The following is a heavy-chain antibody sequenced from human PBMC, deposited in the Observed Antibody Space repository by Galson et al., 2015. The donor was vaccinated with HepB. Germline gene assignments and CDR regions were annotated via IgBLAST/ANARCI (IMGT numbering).Heavy chain of an antibody. CDR3: VRDCYCSGRNCVDCFDH. Sequence: SVKVSCKASGYSFSNYGISWVRQAPGQGLEWLGWSSAYRDKANYAQIVQGRVTMTTDTSTSTAYMELRSLTSDDTAMYHCVRDCYCSGRNCVDCFDHWGHGPLVTVSS. CDR1: GYSFSNYG. V-gene: IGHV1-18*04. D-gene: IGHD2-15*01. CDR2: SSAYRDKA. J-gene: IGHJ5*02.